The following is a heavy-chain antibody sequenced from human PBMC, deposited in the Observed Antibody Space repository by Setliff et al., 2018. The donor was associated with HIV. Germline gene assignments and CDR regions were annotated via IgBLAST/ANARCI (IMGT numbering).Heavy chain of an antibody. CDR1: GYSFTNYD. V-gene: IGHV1-8*02. CDR2: MNPHTGDT. CDR3: ARGGMGYTFRRGYSPFRAPWFDP. J-gene: IGHJ5*02. Sequence: ASVKVSCKASGYSFTNYDVNWVRQATGQGLEWLGWMNPHTGDTGHAQKFQGRVTLTTNVSINTAHMELTSLGTEDTAVYYCARGGMGYTFRRGYSPFRAPWFDPWGQGTLVTVSS. D-gene: IGHD3-3*01.